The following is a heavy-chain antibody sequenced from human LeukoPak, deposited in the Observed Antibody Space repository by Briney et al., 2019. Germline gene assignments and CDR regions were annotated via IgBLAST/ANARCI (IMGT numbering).Heavy chain of an antibody. CDR2: IYSGGTT. Sequence: GSLRLSCAASGFTVSSNYMSWVRQAPGKGLEWVSVIYSGGTTYYADSVKGRFTISRDNSRNTVYLQMNSLRAEDTAVYYCATKYYFDPWGQGTLVTVSS. CDR1: GFTVSSNY. CDR3: ATKYYFDP. V-gene: IGHV3-53*01. J-gene: IGHJ4*02.